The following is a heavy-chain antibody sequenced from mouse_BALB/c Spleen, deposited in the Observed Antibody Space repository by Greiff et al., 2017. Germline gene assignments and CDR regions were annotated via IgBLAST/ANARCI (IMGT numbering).Heavy chain of an antibody. D-gene: IGHD1-2*01. CDR1: GFTFTDYY. CDR2: IRNKANGYTT. Sequence: EVKLVESGGGLVQPGGSLRLSCATSGFTFTDYYMSWVRQPPGKALEWLGFIRNKANGYTTEYSASVKGRFTISRDNSQSILYLQMNTLRAEDSATYFCARNMILRTAAMDYWGQGTSVTVSS. V-gene: IGHV7-3*02. J-gene: IGHJ4*01. CDR3: ARNMILRTAAMDY.